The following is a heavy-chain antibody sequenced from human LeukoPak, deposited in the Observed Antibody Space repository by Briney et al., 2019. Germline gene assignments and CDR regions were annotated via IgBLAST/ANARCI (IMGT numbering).Heavy chain of an antibody. CDR3: ARLPPGYPPVRAFDI. Sequence: SETLSLTCTVSGGSISSYYWSWIRQPPGKGLEWIGYIYYSGSTNYNPSLKSRVTISVDTSKNQFSLKLSSVTAADTAVYYCARLPPGYPPVRAFDIWGQGTMVTVSS. V-gene: IGHV4-59*08. CDR2: IYYSGST. D-gene: IGHD5-12*01. CDR1: GGSISSYY. J-gene: IGHJ3*02.